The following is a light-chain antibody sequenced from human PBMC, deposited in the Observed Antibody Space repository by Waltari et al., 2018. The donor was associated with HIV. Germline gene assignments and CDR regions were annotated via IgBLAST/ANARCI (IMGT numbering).Light chain of an antibody. Sequence: SYVVTQPPSVSVAPGKTAKITCGGNNIGSESVNWYQQKAGQAPVLVIYYDTDRPSGIPERFSGSSSGDTATLTISRVEAGDEADYHCQVGYSSGDHPVFGGGTKLTVL. CDR3: QVGYSSGDHPV. J-gene: IGLJ2*01. CDR1: NIGSES. CDR2: YDT. V-gene: IGLV3-21*04.